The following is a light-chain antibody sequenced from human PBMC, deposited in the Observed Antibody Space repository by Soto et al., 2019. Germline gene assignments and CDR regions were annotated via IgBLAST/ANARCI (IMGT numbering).Light chain of an antibody. CDR1: IRDVGGYDY. Sequence: QSGLTQPASVSGSPGQSITISCTGSIRDVGGYDYVSWYQQHPGKAPKLMIYGVNSRPSGVSNRFSGSKSGNTASLTISGLQAEDEADYYCSAYSRGSTLLLFGGGTKLTVL. CDR2: GVN. V-gene: IGLV2-14*03. CDR3: SAYSRGSTLLL. J-gene: IGLJ3*02.